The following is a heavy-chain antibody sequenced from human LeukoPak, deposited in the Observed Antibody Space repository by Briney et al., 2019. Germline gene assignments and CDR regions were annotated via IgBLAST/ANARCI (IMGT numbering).Heavy chain of an antibody. CDR2: IDWDDDK. Sequence: SGPTLVNPTQTLTLTCTFSGFSLSTSGMCVSWIRQPPGKALEWLARIDWDDDKYYSTSLKTRLTISKDTSKNQVVLTMTNMDPVDTATYYCARIAHYDSSGFTSSDYYGMDVWGQGTTVTVSS. CDR1: GFSLSTSGMC. D-gene: IGHD3-22*01. J-gene: IGHJ6*02. V-gene: IGHV2-70*11. CDR3: ARIAHYDSSGFTSSDYYGMDV.